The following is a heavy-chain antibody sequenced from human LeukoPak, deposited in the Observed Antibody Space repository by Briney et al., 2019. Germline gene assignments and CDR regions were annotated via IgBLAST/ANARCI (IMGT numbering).Heavy chain of an antibody. J-gene: IGHJ4*02. Sequence: GSLKLSWSASGFNFRSYGLHWVRQGSRKGLGWVAVIWDDGSNKYYADSVKGRFTISRDNSKNTLYLQMNSLRAEDTAVYYCAKGNYYGSGSYYPTYYFDYWGQGTLVTVSS. D-gene: IGHD3-10*01. V-gene: IGHV3-33*06. CDR1: GFNFRSYG. CDR3: AKGNYYGSGSYYPTYYFDY. CDR2: IWDDGSNK.